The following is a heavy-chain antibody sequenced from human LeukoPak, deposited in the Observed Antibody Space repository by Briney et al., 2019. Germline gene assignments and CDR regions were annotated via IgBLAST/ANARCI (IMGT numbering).Heavy chain of an antibody. CDR1: GFTFSSYV. V-gene: IGHV3-23*01. J-gene: IGHJ4*02. D-gene: IGHD5-18*01. CDR3: ARGRGYSYAPYDY. Sequence: GGSLRLSCAASGFTFSSYVMSWVRQAPGKGLEWVSSISGSSSSTYYADSVKGRFTISRDNSKSTLYLQMNSLRAEDSGIYYCARGRGYSYAPYDYWGQGTLVTVSS. CDR2: ISGSSSST.